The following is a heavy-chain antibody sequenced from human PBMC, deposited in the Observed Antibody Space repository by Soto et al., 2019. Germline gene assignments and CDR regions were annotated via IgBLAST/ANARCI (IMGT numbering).Heavy chain of an antibody. D-gene: IGHD3-3*01. J-gene: IGHJ6*02. CDR2: ISYDGSNK. CDR3: AKDGGGLRFLEWLRLGWGMDV. Sequence: PGGSLRLSCAASGFTFSSYGMHWVRQAPGKGLEWVAVISYDGSNKYYADSVKGRFTISRDNSKNTLYLQMNSLRAEDTAVYYCAKDGGGLRFLEWLRLGWGMDVWGQGTTVTVSS. V-gene: IGHV3-30*18. CDR1: GFTFSSYG.